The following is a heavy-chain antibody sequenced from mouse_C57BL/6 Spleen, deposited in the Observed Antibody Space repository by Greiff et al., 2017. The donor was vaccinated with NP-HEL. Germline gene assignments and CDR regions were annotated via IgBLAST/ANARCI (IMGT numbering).Heavy chain of an antibody. J-gene: IGHJ4*01. D-gene: IGHD2-3*01. CDR1: GYTFTSYW. Sequence: QVQLQQSGAELVKPGASVKLSCKASGYTFTSYWMQWVKQRPGQGLEWIGEIDPSDSYTNYNQKFKGKATLTVDKSTSTAYMQLSSLTSEDTAVYYCARWRDGYYYAMDYWGQGTSVTVSS. V-gene: IGHV1-50*01. CDR2: IDPSDSYT. CDR3: ARWRDGYYYAMDY.